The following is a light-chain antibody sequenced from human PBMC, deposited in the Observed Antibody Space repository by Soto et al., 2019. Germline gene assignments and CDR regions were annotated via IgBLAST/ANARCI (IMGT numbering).Light chain of an antibody. CDR3: SSYGGSNNLL. CDR1: SSDIGGYNY. V-gene: IGLV2-8*01. J-gene: IGLJ3*02. Sequence: QSVLTQPPSASGSPGQSVTICCTGTSSDIGGYNYVSWYQQHPGKAPKVMIYEVTKRPSGFPGRFSGSKSGYTASLTISGLQAEDEADYYCSSYGGSNNLLFGGGTKLTVL. CDR2: EVT.